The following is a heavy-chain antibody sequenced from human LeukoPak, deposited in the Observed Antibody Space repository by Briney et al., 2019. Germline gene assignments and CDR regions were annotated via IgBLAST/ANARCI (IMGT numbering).Heavy chain of an antibody. CDR2: INPNSGGT. CDR1: GYTFTGYY. J-gene: IGHJ4*02. V-gene: IGHV1-2*02. D-gene: IGHD3-9*01. CDR3: ARKVGSYYDILTDYFDY. Sequence: ASVKVSCKASGYTFTGYYMHWVRQAPGQGLEWMGWINPNSGGTNYAQKFQGRVTMTRDTPISTAYMELSRLRSDDTAVYYCARKVGSYYDILTDYFDYWGQGTLVTVSS.